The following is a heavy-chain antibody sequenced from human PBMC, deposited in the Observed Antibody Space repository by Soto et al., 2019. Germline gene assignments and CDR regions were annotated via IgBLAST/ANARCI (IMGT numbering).Heavy chain of an antibody. CDR1: GYTFSNYD. CDR2: MIPNSGRT. Sequence: QVQLVQSGAEVKKHGASVKVSCKASGYTFSNYDINWVRQATGQGLEWMGWMIPNSGRTGYAQKFQGRVTMTRNTSSSTAYMELSSLRSEDTAVYYCARGKRYTNDYWGQGTLVTVSS. V-gene: IGHV1-8*01. D-gene: IGHD2-2*02. CDR3: ARGKRYTNDY. J-gene: IGHJ4*02.